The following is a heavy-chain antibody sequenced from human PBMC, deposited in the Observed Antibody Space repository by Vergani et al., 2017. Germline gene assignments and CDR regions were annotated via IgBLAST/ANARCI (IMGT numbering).Heavy chain of an antibody. CDR2: LYVVGTS. CDR1: GFSVSDNY. CDR3: SYGMDV. J-gene: IGHJ6*02. V-gene: IGHV3-66*01. Sequence: VHLVDSGGGLVQPGGSLRLSCAASGFSVSDNYMSWVRQAPGKGLEWVSILYVVGTSDYADSVKGRFTVSRDISKNTLHLQLNSLRVEDTAVYFCSYGMDVWGQGTTVTVSS.